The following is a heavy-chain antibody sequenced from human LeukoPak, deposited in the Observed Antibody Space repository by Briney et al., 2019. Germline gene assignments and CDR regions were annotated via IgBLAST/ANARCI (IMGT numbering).Heavy chain of an antibody. CDR1: GCSINSGSYY. CDR3: TRGYCSGGSCYPFDY. CDR2: IYTRGST. Sequence: PSETLPLTCTVSGCSINSGSYYWSWIRQPAGKGLEWIGRIYTRGSTNYNPSLKSRVTISVDTSKNQFSLKLSSVTAADTAVYYCTRGYCSGGSCYPFDYWGQGSLVTVSS. J-gene: IGHJ4*02. D-gene: IGHD2-15*01. V-gene: IGHV4-61*02.